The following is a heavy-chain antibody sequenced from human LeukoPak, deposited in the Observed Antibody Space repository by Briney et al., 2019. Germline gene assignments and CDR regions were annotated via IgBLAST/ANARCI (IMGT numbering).Heavy chain of an antibody. D-gene: IGHD6-13*01. V-gene: IGHV1-69*05. CDR1: GGTFSSYA. CDR2: IIPIFGTA. CDR3: ARRIAGAGVNWCDP. J-gene: IGHJ5*02. Sequence: SVKVSCKASGGTFSSYAISWVRQAPGQGLEWMGGIIPIFGTANYAQKFQGRVTITTDESTSTAYMELSSLRSEDTAVYYCARRIAGAGVNWCDPWGQGTLVTVSS.